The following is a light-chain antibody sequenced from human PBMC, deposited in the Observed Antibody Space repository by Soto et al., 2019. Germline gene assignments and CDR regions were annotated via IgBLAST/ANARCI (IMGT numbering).Light chain of an antibody. CDR3: QHSYTKRIT. Sequence: DIQMTQSPSSLSAYVGDRVTITCRASQSISNRLNWYQQQPGRAPKLLVYTTSNLQSGVPSRFSGSGSRTDFTLTINSLQPEDFATYFCQHSYTKRITFGPGTKVDIK. CDR1: QSISNR. V-gene: IGKV1-39*01. J-gene: IGKJ3*01. CDR2: TTS.